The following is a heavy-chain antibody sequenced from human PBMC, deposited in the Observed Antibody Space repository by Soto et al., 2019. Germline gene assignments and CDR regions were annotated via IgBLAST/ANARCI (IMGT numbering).Heavy chain of an antibody. CDR1: GFTFSSYS. J-gene: IGHJ4*02. D-gene: IGHD2-2*01. Sequence: EVQLVESGGGLVEPGGPLRLSCIAPGFTFSSYSMIWVRQAPGKGLEWVSSISSDGSSVYYQDSVKDLFTISEDNAKNSLFLQMNSLRVDDAAVYYCARPRGSCTSSSCYGPLDSWGQGTLVTVSS. CDR2: ISSDGSSV. CDR3: ARPRGSCTSSSCYGPLDS. V-gene: IGHV3-21*01.